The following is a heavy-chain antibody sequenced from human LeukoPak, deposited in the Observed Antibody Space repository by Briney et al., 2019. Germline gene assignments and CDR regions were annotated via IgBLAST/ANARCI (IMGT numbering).Heavy chain of an antibody. CDR2: MNPNSGNT. D-gene: IGHD2-2*03. Sequence: ASVKVSCTASGGTFSSYAISWVRQATGQGLEWMGWMNPNSGNTGYAQKFQGRVTMTRNTSISTAYMELSSLRSEDTAVYYCARGRGGYCSSTSCSYYFDYWGQGTLVTVSS. CDR1: GGTFSSYA. V-gene: IGHV1-8*02. CDR3: ARGRGGYCSSTSCSYYFDY. J-gene: IGHJ4*02.